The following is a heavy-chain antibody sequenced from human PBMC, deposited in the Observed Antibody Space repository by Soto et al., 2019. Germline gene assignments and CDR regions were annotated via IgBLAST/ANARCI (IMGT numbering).Heavy chain of an antibody. CDR1: GFTFSSYA. J-gene: IGHJ6*02. Sequence: EVQLLESGGGLVQPGGSLRLSCAASGFTFSSYAMSWVRQAPGKGLEWVSAISGSGGSTYYADSVKGRFTISRDNSKNTLYLQMNSLRAEDTAVYYCAKDQGYSYGWGYSYYGMDVWGQGTTVTVSS. CDR2: ISGSGGST. D-gene: IGHD5-18*01. CDR3: AKDQGYSYGWGYSYYGMDV. V-gene: IGHV3-23*01.